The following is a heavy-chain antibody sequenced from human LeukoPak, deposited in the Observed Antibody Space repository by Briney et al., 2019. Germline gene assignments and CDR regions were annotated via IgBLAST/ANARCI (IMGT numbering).Heavy chain of an antibody. J-gene: IGHJ4*02. D-gene: IGHD3-9*01. CDR3: ARGPPLSPDYDISTGYYNFDY. Sequence: SETLSLTCAVYGWSFSSYYWSWIRQPPGKGLEWIGEINYSGSTKYNPSLESRVTISVDTSKNHFSLMLTSLTAADTAVYYCARGPPLSPDYDISTGYYNFDYWGQGTLVTVSS. CDR1: GWSFSSYY. V-gene: IGHV4-34*01. CDR2: INYSGST.